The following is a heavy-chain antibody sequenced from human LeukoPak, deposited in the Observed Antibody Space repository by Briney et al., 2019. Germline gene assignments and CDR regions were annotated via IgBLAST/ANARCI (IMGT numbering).Heavy chain of an antibody. Sequence: GGSLRLSCAASGFTFSSYSMNWVRQAPGKGLEWVSFISSSRSYIYYADSVKGRFTISRDNAKNSLYLQMNSLRAEDTAVYYCARDLGFGESRVYWGQGTLVTVSS. D-gene: IGHD3-10*01. J-gene: IGHJ4*02. CDR2: ISSSRSYI. CDR3: ARDLGFGESRVY. V-gene: IGHV3-21*01. CDR1: GFTFSSYS.